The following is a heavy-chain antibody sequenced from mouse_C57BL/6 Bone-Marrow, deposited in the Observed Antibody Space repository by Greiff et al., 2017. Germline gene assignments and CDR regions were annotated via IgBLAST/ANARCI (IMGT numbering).Heavy chain of an antibody. CDR3: ENTLGLLRSF. Sequence: EVKLEESGGGLVKPGGSLTLSCAASGFTFSDYGMHWVRQAPEKGLEWVAYISSGSSTIYYADTVKGRFPISRDNANNTLFLQMTSLRSEDAAMYYCENTLGLLRSFWGTGTTVTVSS. D-gene: IGHD1-1*01. V-gene: IGHV5-17*01. CDR1: GFTFSDYG. CDR2: ISSGSSTI. J-gene: IGHJ1*03.